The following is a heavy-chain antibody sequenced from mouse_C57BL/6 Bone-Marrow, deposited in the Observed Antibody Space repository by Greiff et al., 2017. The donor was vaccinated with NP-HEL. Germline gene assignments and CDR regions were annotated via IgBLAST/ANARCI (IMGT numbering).Heavy chain of an antibody. CDR1: GFNIKDDY. J-gene: IGHJ3*01. CDR2: IDPENGDT. CDR3: TTLLYYYGLATGAY. D-gene: IGHD1-1*01. Sequence: EVQLQQSGAELVRPGASVKLSCTASGFNIKDDYMHWVKQRPEQGLEWIGWIDPENGDTEYTSKFQGKATITADTSSNTAYLQLSSLTSEDTAVYYCTTLLYYYGLATGAYWGQGTLVTVSA. V-gene: IGHV14-4*01.